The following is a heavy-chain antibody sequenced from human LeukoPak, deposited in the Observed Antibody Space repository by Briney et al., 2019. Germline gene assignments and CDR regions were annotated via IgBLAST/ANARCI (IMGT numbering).Heavy chain of an antibody. Sequence: GESLKISCKGSGYSFTSYWIGWVRQMPGKGREWMGIIYPGDSDTRYSPSFQGQVTISADKSISTAYLQWSSLKASDTAMYYCARGLGYCSSTSCNLFDYWGQGTLVTVSS. CDR2: IYPGDSDT. D-gene: IGHD2-2*01. V-gene: IGHV5-51*01. CDR1: GYSFTSYW. J-gene: IGHJ4*02. CDR3: ARGLGYCSSTSCNLFDY.